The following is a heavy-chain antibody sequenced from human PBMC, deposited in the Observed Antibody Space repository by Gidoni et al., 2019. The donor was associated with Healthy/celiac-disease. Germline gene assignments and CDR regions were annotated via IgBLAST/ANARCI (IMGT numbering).Heavy chain of an antibody. CDR3: ARSSIAVAGEPYYFDY. CDR1: GYPFTGYY. CDR2: INPNSGGT. Sequence: QVQLVQSGAEVKKPGASVKVSCKASGYPFTGYYMHWVRQAPGQGLEWMGWINPNSGGTNYAQKFQGWVTMTRDTSISTAYMELSRLRSDDTAVYYCARSSIAVAGEPYYFDYWGQGTLVTVSS. J-gene: IGHJ4*02. D-gene: IGHD6-19*01. V-gene: IGHV1-2*04.